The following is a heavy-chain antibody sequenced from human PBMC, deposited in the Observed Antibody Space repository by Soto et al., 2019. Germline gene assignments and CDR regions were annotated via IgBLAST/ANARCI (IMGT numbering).Heavy chain of an antibody. CDR1: GVTFSSYG. J-gene: IGHJ6*02. Sequence: PGGSLRLSCAASGVTFSSYGMHWVRQAPGKGLEWVAVISYDGSNKYYADSVKGRFTISRDNSKNTLYLQMNSLRAEDTAVYYCAKVNRDYYDSSGQTYGMDVWGQGTTVTVSS. V-gene: IGHV3-30*18. CDR3: AKVNRDYYDSSGQTYGMDV. CDR2: ISYDGSNK. D-gene: IGHD3-22*01.